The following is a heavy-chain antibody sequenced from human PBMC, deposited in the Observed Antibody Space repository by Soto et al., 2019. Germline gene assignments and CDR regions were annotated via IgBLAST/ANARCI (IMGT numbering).Heavy chain of an antibody. J-gene: IGHJ4*02. CDR3: ARGGGYYYDSSGYFNFDY. CDR1: GGTFSSYA. D-gene: IGHD3-22*01. Sequence: QVQLVQSGAEVQKPGSSVKVSCKASGGTFSSYAISWVRQAPGQGLEWMGGIIPIFGTANYAQKFQGRVTITADESTSTAYMELSSLRSEDTAVYYCARGGGYYYDSSGYFNFDYWGQGTLVTVSS. CDR2: IIPIFGTA. V-gene: IGHV1-69*01.